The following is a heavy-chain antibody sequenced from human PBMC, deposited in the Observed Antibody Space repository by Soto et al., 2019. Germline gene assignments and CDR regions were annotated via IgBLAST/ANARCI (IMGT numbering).Heavy chain of an antibody. CDR3: ARDRLAATPRGYYYYGMDV. Sequence: QVRLQQSGPGLVKPSDTLSLTCIVSGGSVNSYYWSWTRQPPGKGLEWIGYIYYTGDTNYNPSLKSRVTISVDTSTNQVSLNLDSVTTADSAIYYCARDRLAATPRGYYYYGMDVWGQGTTVTVSS. J-gene: IGHJ6*02. D-gene: IGHD2-15*01. CDR1: GGSVNSYY. CDR2: IYYTGDT. V-gene: IGHV4-59*02.